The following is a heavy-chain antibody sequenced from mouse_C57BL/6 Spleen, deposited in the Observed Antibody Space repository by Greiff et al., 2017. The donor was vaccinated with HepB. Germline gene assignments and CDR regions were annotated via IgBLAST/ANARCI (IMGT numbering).Heavy chain of an antibody. J-gene: IGHJ4*01. CDR3: AGSDYSNYEGYYYAMDY. D-gene: IGHD2-5*01. V-gene: IGHV1-39*01. CDR1: GYSFTDYN. CDR2: INPNYGTT. Sequence: VQLQQSGPELVKPGDSVKISCKASGYSFTDYNMNWVKQSNGKSLEWIGVINPNYGTTSYNQKFKGKATLTVDQSSSTAYMQLNSLTSEDSAVYYGAGSDYSNYEGYYYAMDYWGQGTSVTVSS.